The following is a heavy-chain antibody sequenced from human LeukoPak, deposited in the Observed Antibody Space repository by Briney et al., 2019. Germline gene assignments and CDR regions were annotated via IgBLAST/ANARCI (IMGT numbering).Heavy chain of an antibody. CDR3: ATYTHWVAGDV. CDR1: GFTFSESW. V-gene: IGHV3-7*01. CDR2: MNQDGSEK. J-gene: IGHJ6*02. Sequence: AGGSLRLSCAASGFTFSESWMSWVRQAPGKGLEWVAYMNQDGSEKDYVDSVKGRFTISRDNARESLYLQMSSLRAEDTAVYYCATYTHWVAGDVWGHGTTVTVSS. D-gene: IGHD3-16*01.